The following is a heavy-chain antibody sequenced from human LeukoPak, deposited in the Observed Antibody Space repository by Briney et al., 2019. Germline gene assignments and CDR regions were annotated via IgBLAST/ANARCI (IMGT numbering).Heavy chain of an antibody. CDR3: ARPFRGVLLWFGEFSLGDAFNI. D-gene: IGHD3-10*01. J-gene: IGHJ3*02. CDR2: IYHSGST. CDR1: GYSISSGYY. V-gene: IGHV4-38-2*02. Sequence: AETLSLTCTVSGYSISSGYYWGWSRPPPGKGLKWIGSIYHSGSTYYNPSLKSRVTISGDTSKNQFSLKLSTVSAADTAVYYCARPFRGVLLWFGEFSLGDAFNIWGQPTMVTASS.